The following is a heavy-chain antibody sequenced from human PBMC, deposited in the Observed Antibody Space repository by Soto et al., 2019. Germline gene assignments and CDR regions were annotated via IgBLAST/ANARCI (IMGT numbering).Heavy chain of an antibody. V-gene: IGHV1-69*13. CDR3: ARDCSGGSCYPGMDV. Sequence: SVKVSCKASGGTFSSYAISWVRQAPGQGLEWMGGIIPIFGTANYAQKFQGRVTITADESTSTAYMELSSLRSEDTAVYFCARDCSGGSCYPGMDVWGQGTTVPVSS. CDR1: GGTFSSYA. J-gene: IGHJ6*02. D-gene: IGHD2-15*01. CDR2: IIPIFGTA.